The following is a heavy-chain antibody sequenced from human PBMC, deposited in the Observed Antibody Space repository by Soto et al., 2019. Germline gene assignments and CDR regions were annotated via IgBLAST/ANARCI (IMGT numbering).Heavy chain of an antibody. D-gene: IGHD4-4*01. Sequence: KPSETLSLTCTVSGGSISSYYCSWIRQPPWKGLEWIGYIYYSGSTNYNPSLKSRVTISVDTSKNQFSLKLSSVTAADTAVYYCARVPSDYSDAFDICGQRTMVTV. CDR2: IYYSGST. J-gene: IGHJ3*02. CDR3: ARVPSDYSDAFDI. CDR1: GGSISSYY. V-gene: IGHV4-59*01.